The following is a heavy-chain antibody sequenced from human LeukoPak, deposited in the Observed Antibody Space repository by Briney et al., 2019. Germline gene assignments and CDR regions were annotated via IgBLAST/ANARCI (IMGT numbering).Heavy chain of an antibody. V-gene: IGHV4-59*08. CDR1: GGSIXSYY. D-gene: IGHD6-19*01. CDR3: ARHGGYSSGWYYY. Sequence: TLSLTCTXXGGSIXSYYWSWIRQPPGKGLEWIGYIYYSGSTNYNPSLKSRVTISVDTSKNQFSLKLSSVTAADTAVYYCARHGGYSSGWYYYWGQGTLVTVSS. J-gene: IGHJ4*02. CDR2: IYYSGST.